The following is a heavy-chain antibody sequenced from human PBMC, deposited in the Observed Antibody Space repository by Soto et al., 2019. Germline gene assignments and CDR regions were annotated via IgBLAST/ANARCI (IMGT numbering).Heavy chain of an antibody. CDR3: ARDPGYYYDSSGYPLYYYYRMDV. CDR1: GYTFTGYY. CDR2: INPNSGGT. D-gene: IGHD3-22*01. Sequence: ASVKVSCKASGYTFTGYYMHWVRQAPGQGLEWMGWINPNSGGTNYAQKFQGWATMTRDTSISTAYMELSRLRSDDTAVYYCARDPGYYYDSSGYPLYYYYRMDVWVQGTTVTVSS. J-gene: IGHJ6*02. V-gene: IGHV1-2*04.